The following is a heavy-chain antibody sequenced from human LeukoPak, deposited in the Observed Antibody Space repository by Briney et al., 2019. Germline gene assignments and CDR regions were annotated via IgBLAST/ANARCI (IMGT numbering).Heavy chain of an antibody. Sequence: SETLSLTCTVSGGSSSTYYWSWIRQPPGKGLEWIGYISYSGNSHYNTSLKSRVTISVDSSKTQFSLKLTSVTAADTAFYYCARHIEGEGLDYWGQGTLVTVSS. CDR2: ISYSGNS. D-gene: IGHD3-16*01. V-gene: IGHV4-59*08. J-gene: IGHJ4*02. CDR3: ARHIEGEGLDY. CDR1: GGSSSTYY.